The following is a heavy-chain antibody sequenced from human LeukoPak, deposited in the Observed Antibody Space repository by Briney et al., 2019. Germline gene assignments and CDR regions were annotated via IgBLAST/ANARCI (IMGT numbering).Heavy chain of an antibody. CDR3: AREDMTTVTARWAFDI. CDR1: GFTFSSHS. J-gene: IGHJ3*02. D-gene: IGHD4-17*01. Sequence: GGSLRLSCAASGFTFSSHSMSWVRQPPGEGLEWVAAISPSGDSTTYRDSVKGQFTISRDNSKNTLYLQMNSLRAEDTAVYYCAREDMTTVTARWAFDIWGQGSMVTVSS. CDR2: ISPSGDST. V-gene: IGHV3-23*01.